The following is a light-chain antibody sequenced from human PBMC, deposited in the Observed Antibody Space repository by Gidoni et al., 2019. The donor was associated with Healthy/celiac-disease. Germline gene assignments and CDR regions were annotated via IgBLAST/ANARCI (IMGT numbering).Light chain of an antibody. V-gene: IGLV2-14*03. CDR2: NVS. J-gene: IGLJ2*01. CDR3: SSYTSSSTPV. Sequence: QSALTQPASVSGSPGQSITISCTGTSSDVGCYNYVSWYQQHPGKAPNIMIYNVSNRSSGVSNRFSGSKSGNTASLTISGLQAEDEADYYCSSYTSSSTPVFGGGTKLTVL. CDR1: SSDVGCYNY.